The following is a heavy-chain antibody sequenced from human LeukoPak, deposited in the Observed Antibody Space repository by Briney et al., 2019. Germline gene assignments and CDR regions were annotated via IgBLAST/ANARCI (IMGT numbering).Heavy chain of an antibody. CDR2: INHSGST. V-gene: IGHV4-34*01. Sequence: PSETLSLTCAVYGGSFSGYYWSWIRQPSGKGLEWIGEINHSGSTNYNPSLKSRVTISVDTSKNQFSLKLSSVTAADTAVYYCARGQGDGVAEFWFDPWGQGTLVTVSS. J-gene: IGHJ5*02. D-gene: IGHD2-15*01. CDR1: GGSFSGYY. CDR3: ARGQGDGVAEFWFDP.